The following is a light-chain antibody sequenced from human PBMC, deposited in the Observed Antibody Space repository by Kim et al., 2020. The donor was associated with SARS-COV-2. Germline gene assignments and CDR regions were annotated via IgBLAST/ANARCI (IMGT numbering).Light chain of an antibody. CDR3: YSRDSSGKGGV. CDR2: VEN. V-gene: IGLV3-19*01. J-gene: IGLJ3*02. CDR1: SLRGYF. Sequence: SSELTQDPAVSVALGQTVRLTCQGDSLRGYFATWYQQKPGQAPALVLYVENKRPSGIPDRFSGSRSGDTSSLTITGAQAEDEADYYCYSRDSSGKGGVFGGGTKLTVL.